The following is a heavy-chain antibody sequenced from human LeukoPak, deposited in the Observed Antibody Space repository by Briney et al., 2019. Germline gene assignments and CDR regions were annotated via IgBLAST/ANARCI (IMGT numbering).Heavy chain of an antibody. CDR3: ARVLSGCETTRCELDY. Sequence: GGSLRLSCAASGFTFSSYAMSWVRQAPGKGLEWVSAISGSGGSTYYADSVKGRVTISRDNAKNSLYLQMNSLRAEDTAVYYCARVLSGCETTRCELDYWGQGTLVTVSS. CDR2: ISGSGGST. V-gene: IGHV3-23*01. CDR1: GFTFSSYA. D-gene: IGHD1-26*01. J-gene: IGHJ4*02.